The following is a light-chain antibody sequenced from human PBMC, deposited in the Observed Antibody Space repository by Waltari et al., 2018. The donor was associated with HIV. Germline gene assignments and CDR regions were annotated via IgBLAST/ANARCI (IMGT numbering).Light chain of an antibody. CDR3: AAWDASLHVV. CDR2: RNH. V-gene: IGLV1-44*01. J-gene: IGLJ2*01. Sequence: QSVLTQPPSASGTLGQGVTISCFGCSSNIGTNTVNWYQHLPGAAPKLIIFRNHQRPSGVPDRFSGSQSGTSAFLTITGLLPGDEATYYCAAWDASLHVVFGGGTQLTVL. CDR1: SSNIGTNT.